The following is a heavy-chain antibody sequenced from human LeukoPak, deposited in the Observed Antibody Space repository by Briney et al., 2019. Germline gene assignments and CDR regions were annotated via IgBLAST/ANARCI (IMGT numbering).Heavy chain of an antibody. D-gene: IGHD6-13*01. V-gene: IGHV4-39*01. CDR3: ARQVTAAAAPPHGFDP. J-gene: IGHJ5*02. CDR2: IYYSGST. CDR1: GGSISSSSYY. Sequence: PSETLSLTCTVSGGSISSSSYYWGWIRQPPGKGLEWIGSIYYSGSTYYNPSLKRRVTISVDTSKNQFSQKLSSGTAADTAVYYCARQVTAAAAPPHGFDPWGQGTLVTVSS.